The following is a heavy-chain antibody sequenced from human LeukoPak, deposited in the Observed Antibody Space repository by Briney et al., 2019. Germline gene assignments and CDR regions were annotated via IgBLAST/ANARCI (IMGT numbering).Heavy chain of an antibody. CDR1: GFIFTGYF. CDR2: IKHDGSEK. CDR3: ARDQSIFGVVIPEWYFDL. V-gene: IGHV3-7*01. Sequence: GGSLRLSCAASGFIFTGYFMSWVRQAPGKGLEWVASIKHDGSEKYYVDSVRGRFTISRDNTKNLLYLQMSSLRAEDTAVYYCARDQSIFGVVIPEWYFDLWGRGTLVTVSS. J-gene: IGHJ2*01. D-gene: IGHD3-3*01.